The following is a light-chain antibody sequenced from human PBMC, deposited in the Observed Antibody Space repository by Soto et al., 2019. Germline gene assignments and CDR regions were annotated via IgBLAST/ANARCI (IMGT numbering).Light chain of an antibody. Sequence: QSALTQPASVSGSPGQSITISCTGTSSDVGGYNYVSWYQQHTGKAPKLMIYDVSNRPSGVSNRFSGSKSGNTASLTISGLQAEDEADYDCSSYTSSSPSVIFGGGTKLTVL. CDR3: SSYTSSSPSVI. V-gene: IGLV2-14*01. CDR1: SSDVGGYNY. J-gene: IGLJ2*01. CDR2: DVS.